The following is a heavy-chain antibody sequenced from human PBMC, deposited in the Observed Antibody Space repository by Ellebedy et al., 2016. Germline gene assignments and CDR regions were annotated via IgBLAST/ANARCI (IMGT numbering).Heavy chain of an antibody. V-gene: IGHV4-61*02. J-gene: IGHJ4*02. CDR1: GDSITSGSYY. D-gene: IGHD2-2*01. CDR2: INIRGRT. CDR3: ARQGKDYCSSTSRHIPSYEY. Sequence: SETLSLXXTVSGDSITSGSYYWSWIRQPAGKGLEWLGRINIRGRTNYNPSLKSRVTISVDTSKNQFSLKLSSVTAADTAVYYCARQGKDYCSSTSRHIPSYEYWGQGTLVTVSS.